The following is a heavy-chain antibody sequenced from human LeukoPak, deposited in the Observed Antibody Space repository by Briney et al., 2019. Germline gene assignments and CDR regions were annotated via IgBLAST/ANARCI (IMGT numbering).Heavy chain of an antibody. Sequence: SETLSLTCAVYGGSFSGYYWSWIRRPPGKGLEWIGEISHSGSTNYNPSLKSRVTISVDTSKNQFSLKLSSVTAADTAVYYCARGVAAAGGGEFDYWGQGTLVTVSS. CDR2: ISHSGST. CDR1: GGSFSGYY. CDR3: ARGVAAAGGGEFDY. D-gene: IGHD6-13*01. V-gene: IGHV4-34*01. J-gene: IGHJ4*02.